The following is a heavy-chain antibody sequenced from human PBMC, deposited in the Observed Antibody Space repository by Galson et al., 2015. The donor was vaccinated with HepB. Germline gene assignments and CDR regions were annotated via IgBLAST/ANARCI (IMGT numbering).Heavy chain of an antibody. J-gene: IGHJ4*02. CDR2: LSFGGSI. D-gene: IGHD5-18*01. CDR3: ARAIGDTAMVELVYFDY. V-gene: IGHV4-39*07. CDR1: GGSISSSSYF. Sequence: ETLSLTCTVSGGSISSSSYFWGWIRQPPGKGLEWIGSLSFGGSIFYNPSLKSRVTISVDTSKNQFSLKLSSVTAADTAVYYCARAIGDTAMVELVYFDYWGQGTLVTVSS.